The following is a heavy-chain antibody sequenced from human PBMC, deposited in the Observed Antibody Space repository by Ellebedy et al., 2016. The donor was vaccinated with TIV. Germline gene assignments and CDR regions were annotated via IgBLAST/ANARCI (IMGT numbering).Heavy chain of an antibody. Sequence: GGSLRLXXAASGFTFSDYYMSWIRQAPGKGLEWVSAISGSGGSTYYADSVKGRFTISRDNSKNTLYLQMNSLRAEDTAVYYCAKDRYVAGSHFDYWGQGTLVTVSS. CDR3: AKDRYVAGSHFDY. CDR2: ISGSGGST. V-gene: IGHV3-23*01. J-gene: IGHJ4*02. CDR1: GFTFSDYY. D-gene: IGHD6-19*01.